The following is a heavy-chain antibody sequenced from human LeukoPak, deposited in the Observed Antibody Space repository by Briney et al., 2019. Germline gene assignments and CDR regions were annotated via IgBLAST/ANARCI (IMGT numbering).Heavy chain of an antibody. J-gene: IGHJ4*02. Sequence: GESLKISCEGSGYSFSNYLIGWVRPMPGKGLEWMGIIYPGDYETRYSPSFQGLVTISVDKSISTAYLQWSRLKASDTAMYYCAIPPGYCGNDCSFDHWGQGTLVTVSS. CDR1: GYSFSNYL. D-gene: IGHD2-21*02. V-gene: IGHV5-51*01. CDR3: AIPPGYCGNDCSFDH. CDR2: IYPGDYET.